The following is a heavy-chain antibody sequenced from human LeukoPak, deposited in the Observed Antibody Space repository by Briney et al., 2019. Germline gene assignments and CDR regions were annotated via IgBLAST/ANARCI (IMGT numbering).Heavy chain of an antibody. D-gene: IGHD2-2*01. CDR3: ARDGDIVVVPAYYMDV. J-gene: IGHJ6*03. CDR1: GFTFSDYY. Sequence: GGSLRLSCAASGFTFSDYYMSWIRQAPGKGLEWVSYISSSGSTIYYADSVKGRFTISRGNAKNSLYLQMNSLRAEDTAVYYCARDGDIVVVPAYYMDVWGKGTTATVSS. V-gene: IGHV3-11*04. CDR2: ISSSGSTI.